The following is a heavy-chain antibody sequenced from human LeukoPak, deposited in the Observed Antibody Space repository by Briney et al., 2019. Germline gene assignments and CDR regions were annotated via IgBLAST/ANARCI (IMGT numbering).Heavy chain of an antibody. CDR1: GFTFGDYA. Sequence: GGSLRVSCTASGFTFGDYAMSWVRQAPGKGLEWVGFIRSKAYGGTTEYAASVKGMFTISRDDSKSIAYLQMNSLTTEDTAVYYCTRVSKRGYTYGYLDYWGQGTLVTVSS. V-gene: IGHV3-49*04. CDR3: TRVSKRGYTYGYLDY. D-gene: IGHD5-18*01. J-gene: IGHJ4*02. CDR2: IRSKAYGGTT.